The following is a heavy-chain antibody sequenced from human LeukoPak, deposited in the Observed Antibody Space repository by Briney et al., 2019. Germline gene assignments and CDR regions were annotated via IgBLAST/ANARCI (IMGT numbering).Heavy chain of an antibody. CDR3: ARSTYCSGGSCYLPFDY. CDR2: IYYSGST. J-gene: IGHJ4*02. D-gene: IGHD2-15*01. V-gene: IGHV4-30-4*01. CDR1: GGSMSSGDYY. Sequence: PSETLSLTCTVSGGSMSSGDYYWSWIRQPPGKGLEWIGYIYYSGSTYYNPSLKSRITISVDTSKNQFSLKLSSVTAADTAVYYCARSTYCSGGSCYLPFDYWGQGTLVTVSS.